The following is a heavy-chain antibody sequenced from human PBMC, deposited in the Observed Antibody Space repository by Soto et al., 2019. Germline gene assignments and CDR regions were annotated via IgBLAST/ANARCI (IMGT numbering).Heavy chain of an antibody. Sequence: EVQLVESGGGLVQPGGSLRLSCAASGFTFSSYWMHWVRQAPGKGLVWVSRINSDGSSTSYADSVKGRFTISRDNAKNTLYLQMNSLRAEDTAVYYCARDPRPYSGYHPLDYWGQGTLVTVSS. J-gene: IGHJ4*02. CDR1: GFTFSSYW. CDR3: ARDPRPYSGYHPLDY. V-gene: IGHV3-74*01. D-gene: IGHD5-12*01. CDR2: INSDGSST.